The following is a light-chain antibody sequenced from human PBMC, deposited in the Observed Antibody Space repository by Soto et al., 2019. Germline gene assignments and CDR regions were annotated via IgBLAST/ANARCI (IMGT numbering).Light chain of an antibody. Sequence: QSVLTQPRSVSGSPGQSVTISCTGTSSDVGGYNYVSWYQQHPGKAPKVMIYDVSKRPSGVPDRFSGSKSGNTASLIISGLQAEDEADYYCYSYAGSSGVCGGGTKLTVL. CDR2: DVS. CDR1: SSDVGGYNY. V-gene: IGLV2-11*01. J-gene: IGLJ3*02. CDR3: YSYAGSSGV.